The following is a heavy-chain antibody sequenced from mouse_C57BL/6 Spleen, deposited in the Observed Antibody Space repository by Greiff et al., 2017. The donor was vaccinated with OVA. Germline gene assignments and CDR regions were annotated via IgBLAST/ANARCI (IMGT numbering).Heavy chain of an antibody. CDR2: INPGSGGT. V-gene: IGHV1-54*01. Sequence: QVQLQQSGAELVRPGTSVKVSCKASGYAFTNYLIEWVKQRPGQGLEWIGVINPGSGGTNYNEKFKGKATLTADKSSSTAYMQLSSLTSEDSAVYFCARGYYGSSPTPYFDYWGQGTTLTVSS. D-gene: IGHD1-1*01. CDR1: GYAFTNYL. J-gene: IGHJ2*01. CDR3: ARGYYGSSPTPYFDY.